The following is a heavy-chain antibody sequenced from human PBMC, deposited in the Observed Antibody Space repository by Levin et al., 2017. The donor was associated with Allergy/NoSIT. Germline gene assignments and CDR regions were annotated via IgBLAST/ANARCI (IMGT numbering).Heavy chain of an antibody. J-gene: IGHJ6*03. D-gene: IGHD3-3*01. CDR1: GYTFTSYD. CDR2: MNPNSGNT. V-gene: IGHV1-8*01. Sequence: WASVKVSCKASGYTFTSYDINWVRQATGQGLEWMGWMNPNSGNTGYAQKFQGRVTMTRNTSISTAYMELSSLRSEDTAVYYCARGVYGGYDFWSGYPLYYYYYMDVWGKGTTVTVSS. CDR3: ARGVYGGYDFWSGYPLYYYYYMDV.